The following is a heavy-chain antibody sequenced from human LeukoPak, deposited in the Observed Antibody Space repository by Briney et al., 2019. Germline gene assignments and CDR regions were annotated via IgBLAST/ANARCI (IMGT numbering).Heavy chain of an antibody. D-gene: IGHD3-16*02. CDR2: INPNSGGT. Sequence: ASVKVSCKASGYTFTCYYMHWVRQAPGQGLEWMGWINPNSGGTNYAQKFQGWVTMTRDTSISTAYMEPSRLRSDDTAVYYCARAAHDYVWGSYRSDYGMDVWGKGTTVTVSS. CDR3: ARAAHDYVWGSYRSDYGMDV. V-gene: IGHV1-2*04. CDR1: GYTFTCYY. J-gene: IGHJ6*04.